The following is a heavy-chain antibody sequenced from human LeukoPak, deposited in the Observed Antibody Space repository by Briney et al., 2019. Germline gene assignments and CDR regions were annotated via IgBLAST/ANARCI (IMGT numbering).Heavy chain of an antibody. CDR2: IYLGDSDI. V-gene: IGHV5-51*01. CDR3: ARLPLGAAAGTSDMDV. CDR1: GDSFTSHW. D-gene: IGHD6-13*01. Sequence: GESLKISCKGSGDSFTSHWIGWVRQMPGKGLEWMGIIYLGDSDIRYSPSFQGQVTISADKSISTAYLQWSSLKASDTAMYYCARLPLGAAAGTSDMDVWGQGTTVTVSS. J-gene: IGHJ6*02.